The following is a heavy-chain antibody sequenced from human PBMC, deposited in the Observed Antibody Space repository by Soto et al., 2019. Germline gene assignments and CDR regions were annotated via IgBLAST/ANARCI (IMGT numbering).Heavy chain of an antibody. CDR2: ISDSGDSA. Sequence: PGGSLRLSCAASGFTFSSSAMNWVRQAPGKGLEWVSVISDSGDSAYYAESVKGRFTISRDNSKNTLYLQIDSLRAEDMAVYYCAKGNTMVRGISYYYAMDVWGQGTTVTVSS. J-gene: IGHJ6*02. CDR3: AKGNTMVRGISYYYAMDV. V-gene: IGHV3-23*01. CDR1: GFTFSSSA. D-gene: IGHD3-10*01.